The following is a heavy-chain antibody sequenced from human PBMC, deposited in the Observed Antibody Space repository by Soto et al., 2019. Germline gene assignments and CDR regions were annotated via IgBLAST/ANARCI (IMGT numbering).Heavy chain of an antibody. V-gene: IGHV4-39*01. CDR3: ARLSVLTGTIGRWFDP. D-gene: IGHD1-20*01. CDR1: GGSLTSSNYY. CDR2: IKYSGTT. Sequence: QLHLQESGPGLVKPSETLSLACTVSGGSLTSSNYYWGWIRQPPGKGLEWIATIKYSGTTYYNPSLKSRVAISVDTSKNQFSLRLSSVTAADTAVYYCARLSVLTGTIGRWFDPWGQRTLVTVSS. J-gene: IGHJ5*02.